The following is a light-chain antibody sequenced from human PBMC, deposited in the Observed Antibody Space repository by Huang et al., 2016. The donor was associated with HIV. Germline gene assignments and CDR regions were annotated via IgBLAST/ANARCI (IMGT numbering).Light chain of an antibody. V-gene: IGKV1-39*01. Sequence: DIQMTQSPSSLSASVGDRVTITCRTSQSIATYLNWYQQRPGKAPLLLIYAASSLQSGVPSRFRGSGSGTDFALTISSLQPEDFATYYCQQTYTTITFGQGTRLEMK. CDR3: QQTYTTIT. J-gene: IGKJ5*01. CDR1: QSIATY. CDR2: AAS.